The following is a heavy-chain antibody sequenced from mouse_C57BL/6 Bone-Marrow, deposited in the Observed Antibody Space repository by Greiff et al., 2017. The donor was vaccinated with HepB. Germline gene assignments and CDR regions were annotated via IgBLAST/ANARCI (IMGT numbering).Heavy chain of an antibody. CDR3: ARGIYYGNYWFAY. V-gene: IGHV3-6*01. D-gene: IGHD2-1*01. J-gene: IGHJ3*01. CDR1: GYSITSGYY. Sequence: DVKLQESGPGLVKPSQSLSLTCSVTGYSITSGYYWNWIRQFPGNKLEWMGYISYDGSNNYNPSLKNRISITRDTSKNQFFLKLNSVTTEDTATYYCARGIYYGNYWFAYWGQGTLVTVSA. CDR2: ISYDGSN.